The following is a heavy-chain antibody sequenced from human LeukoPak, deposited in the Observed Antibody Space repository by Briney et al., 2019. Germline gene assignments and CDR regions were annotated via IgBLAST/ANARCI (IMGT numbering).Heavy chain of an antibody. Sequence: GGSLRLSCAASGFTFDDYGMSWVRQAPGKGPEWVSGINWNGGSTGYADSVKGRFTISRDNAKNSLYLQMNSLRAEDTALYYCARDGRYYDSSGYSPDFDYWGQGTLVTVSS. J-gene: IGHJ4*02. V-gene: IGHV3-20*04. CDR3: ARDGRYYDSSGYSPDFDY. CDR1: GFTFDDYG. CDR2: INWNGGST. D-gene: IGHD3-22*01.